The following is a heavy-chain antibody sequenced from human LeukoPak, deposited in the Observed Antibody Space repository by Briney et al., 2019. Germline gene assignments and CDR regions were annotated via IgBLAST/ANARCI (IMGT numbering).Heavy chain of an antibody. CDR2: IYHSGST. Sequence: KTSGTLSLTCAVSGGSTSSSNWWSWVRQPPGKGLEWTGEIYHSGSTNYNPSLKSRVTISVDKSKNQFSLKLSSVTAADTAVYYCARLLSIAVADEPTDYWGQGTLVTVSS. V-gene: IGHV4-4*02. J-gene: IGHJ4*02. CDR1: GGSTSSSNW. CDR3: ARLLSIAVADEPTDY. D-gene: IGHD6-19*01.